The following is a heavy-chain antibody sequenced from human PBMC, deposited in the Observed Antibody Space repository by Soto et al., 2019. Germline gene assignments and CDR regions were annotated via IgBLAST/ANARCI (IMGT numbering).Heavy chain of an antibody. CDR2: ISNDGTKK. CDR1: GFTFRSYG. Sequence: QVQLVESGGGVVQPGKSLRLSCATSGFTFRSYGMHWVCQAPGKGLEWLAVISNDGTKKFFADSVKGRLTLSRDNARNTLYLQINSLRAEDTAVYFCGKDTLDCSGGDCPLFYYYGMDVWGQGTTVTVSS. J-gene: IGHJ6*02. D-gene: IGHD2-15*01. V-gene: IGHV3-30*18. CDR3: GKDTLDCSGGDCPLFYYYGMDV.